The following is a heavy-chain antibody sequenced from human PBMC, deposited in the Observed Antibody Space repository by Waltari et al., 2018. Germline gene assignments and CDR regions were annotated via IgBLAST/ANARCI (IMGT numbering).Heavy chain of an antibody. CDR2: IIPTCGTP. Sequence: QVQVVQSGAEVKKPGSSVRVSCKAAGGTFSSYGISWVRQAPGQGLEWMGGIIPTCGTPNSPQAVRARVTSTADKSTSTAYIELRSLRSADTAVYYCTAGYYDSSGFSFSYTYNMDVWGQGTTVTVSS. V-gene: IGHV1-69*06. CDR3: TAGYYDSSGFSFSYTYNMDV. CDR1: GGTFSSYG. J-gene: IGHJ6*02. D-gene: IGHD3-22*01.